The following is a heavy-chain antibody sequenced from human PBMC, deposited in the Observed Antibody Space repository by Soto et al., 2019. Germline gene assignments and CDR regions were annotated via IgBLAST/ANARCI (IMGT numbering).Heavy chain of an antibody. CDR2: IYKSATT. J-gene: IGHJ5*01. CDR1: GDSISNLDYF. V-gene: IGHV4-30-4*01. D-gene: IGHD7-27*01. CDR3: ARGRYCLTGRCFPNWFDS. Sequence: SETLSLTCSVSGDSISNLDYFWALIRQPPGQALEYIGYIYKSATTYYNPSFEPRVAISVDTPKSQFSLNVTSVTAADTAVYFCARGRYCLTGRCFPNWFDSWGQGALVTVSS.